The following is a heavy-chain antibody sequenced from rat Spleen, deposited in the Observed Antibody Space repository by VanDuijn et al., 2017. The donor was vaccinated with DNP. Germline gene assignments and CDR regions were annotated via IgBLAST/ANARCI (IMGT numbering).Heavy chain of an antibody. CDR1: EFTFNNYW. J-gene: IGHJ1*01. V-gene: IGHV5-31*01. CDR3: ARGSGTYYWYFDF. Sequence: EVQLVESGGDLVQPGRSLKLSCVASEFTFNNYWMTWIRQVPGKGLEWVAAITSSGGSTYYPDSVKGRFTISRDNSKNTLYLQMNSLRSEDTATYYWARGSGTYYWYFDFWGPGTMVTVSS. CDR2: ITSSGGST. D-gene: IGHD4-4*01.